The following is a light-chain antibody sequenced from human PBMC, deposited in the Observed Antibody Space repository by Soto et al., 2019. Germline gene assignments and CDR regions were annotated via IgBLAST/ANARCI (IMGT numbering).Light chain of an antibody. Sequence: EIVLTQSPGTLSLSPGERATLSCRASQSVSSSYLAWYQQKPGQAPRLLIYGASSRATGIPDRFSGSGSGTDFTLTISRLEPEDFAVYYCQQYDRSSSWTFGQGTKVEIK. J-gene: IGKJ1*01. V-gene: IGKV3-20*01. CDR1: QSVSSSY. CDR3: QQYDRSSSWT. CDR2: GAS.